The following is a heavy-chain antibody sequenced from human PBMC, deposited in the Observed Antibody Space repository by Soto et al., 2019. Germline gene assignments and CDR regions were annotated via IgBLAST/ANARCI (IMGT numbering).Heavy chain of an antibody. J-gene: IGHJ4*02. CDR1: WFTVSSNY. CDR3: AGCTSCPYYFDY. V-gene: IGHV3-53*01. D-gene: IGHD2-2*01. Sequence: GGSLRLSCAASWFTVSSNYMSWVRQAPGKGLEWVSVIYSGGSTYYADSVKGRFTISRDNSKNTLYLQMNSLRAEDTAVYYCAGCTSCPYYFDYWGQGTLVTVSS. CDR2: IYSGGST.